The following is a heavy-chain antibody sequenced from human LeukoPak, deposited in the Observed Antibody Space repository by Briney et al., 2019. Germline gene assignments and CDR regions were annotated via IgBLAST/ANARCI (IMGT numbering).Heavy chain of an antibody. CDR1: GGSISSYY. J-gene: IGHJ4*02. CDR2: IYYSGST. CDR3: ARLPYSSSWYVDD. V-gene: IGHV4-59*08. D-gene: IGHD6-13*01. Sequence: PSETLSLTCTVSGGSISSYYWSWIRQPPGKGLEWIGYIYYSGSTNYNPSLKSRVTISVDTSKNQFSLKLSSVTAADTAVYYCARLPYSSSWYVDDWGQGTLVTVSS.